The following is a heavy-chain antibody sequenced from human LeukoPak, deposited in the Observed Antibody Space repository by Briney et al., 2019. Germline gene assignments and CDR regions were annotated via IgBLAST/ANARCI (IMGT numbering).Heavy chain of an antibody. CDR1: GFTFSSYA. J-gene: IGHJ4*02. V-gene: IGHV3-13*01. D-gene: IGHD1-26*01. CDR2: IGTASDT. Sequence: GGSLRLSCAASGFTFSSYAMSWVRQATGKGLEWVSAIGTASDTYYPGSVKGRFTISRENAKNSLYLQMNSLRAGDTAVYYCARVSRGGSLDYWGQGTLVTVSS. CDR3: ARVSRGGSLDY.